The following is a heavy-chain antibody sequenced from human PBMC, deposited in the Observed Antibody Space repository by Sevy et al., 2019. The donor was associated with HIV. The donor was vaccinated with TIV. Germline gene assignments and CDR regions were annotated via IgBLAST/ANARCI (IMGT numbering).Heavy chain of an antibody. CDR2: ISSSGSSI. CDR1: GFTFSSFS. J-gene: IGHJ3*02. V-gene: IGHV3-48*02. CDR3: ARASSPYCGGDCLYAFNI. D-gene: IGHD2-21*02. Sequence: GGSLRLSCAASGFTFSSFSMNWVRQAPGKTLEWISYISSSGSSIYYADSVKGVFSISRDNAKRSLYLQMNSLRDEDTAVYYCARASSPYCGGDCLYAFNIWGQGTMVTVSS.